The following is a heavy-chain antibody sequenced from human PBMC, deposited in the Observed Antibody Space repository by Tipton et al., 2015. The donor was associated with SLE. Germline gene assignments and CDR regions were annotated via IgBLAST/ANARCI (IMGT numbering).Heavy chain of an antibody. CDR2: IYYSGST. CDR1: GGSISSSSYY. Sequence: GLVKPSETLSLTCTVSGGSISSSSYYWGWIRQPPGKGLEWIGSIYYSGSTNYNPSLKSRVTISVDTSKNQFSLKLSSVTAADTAVYYCARVSHTISAFDIWGQGTMVTVSS. D-gene: IGHD5-12*01. CDR3: ARVSHTISAFDI. V-gene: IGHV4-39*07. J-gene: IGHJ3*02.